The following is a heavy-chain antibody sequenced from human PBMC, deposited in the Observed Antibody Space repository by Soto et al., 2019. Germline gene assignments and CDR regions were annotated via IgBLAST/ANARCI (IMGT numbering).Heavy chain of an antibody. CDR3: ARGDYYDTSGPVSDAFDI. V-gene: IGHV3-7*04. CDR1: GFTFSSYW. CDR2: IKPDGSEK. J-gene: IGHJ3*02. Sequence: VASLRISCAASGFTFSSYWMWWFRQAQGKGLEWVANIKPDGSEKWYVDSVKGRFTISRDNAKNSLYLQMNSLRVEDTAVYYCARGDYYDTSGPVSDAFDIWGQGTMVTVSS. D-gene: IGHD3-22*01.